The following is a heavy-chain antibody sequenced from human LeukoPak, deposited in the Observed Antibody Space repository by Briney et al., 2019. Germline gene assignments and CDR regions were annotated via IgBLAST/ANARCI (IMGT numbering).Heavy chain of an antibody. Sequence: SETLSLTCTVCGGRLHGYYRRWMRQPPGKGLEWIGYISYSGNTNYSPSLKSRATISVDTSKNQFSLKLSSVTAADTAVYYCASLRADYGVYYFDYWGQGTLVTVSS. V-gene: IGHV4-59*01. CDR1: GGRLHGYY. CDR3: ASLRADYGVYYFDY. J-gene: IGHJ4*02. CDR2: ISYSGNT. D-gene: IGHD4-17*01.